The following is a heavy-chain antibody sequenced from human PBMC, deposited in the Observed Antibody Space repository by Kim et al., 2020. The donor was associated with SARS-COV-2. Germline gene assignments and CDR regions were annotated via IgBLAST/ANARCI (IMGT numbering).Heavy chain of an antibody. CDR1: GYTFNGYG. Sequence: ASVKVSCKASGYTFNGYGIHWVRQAPGQGLEGMGWINTYTGSPIYAQGFRGRFVFSLDTSVSTTSLQISSLKAEDTAVFYCARDRQGYCGSSTCYSGSGAFDIWGQGTMVTVSS. CDR3: ARDRQGYCGSSTCYSGSGAFDI. CDR2: INTYTGSP. D-gene: IGHD2-15*01. J-gene: IGHJ3*02. V-gene: IGHV7-4-1*02.